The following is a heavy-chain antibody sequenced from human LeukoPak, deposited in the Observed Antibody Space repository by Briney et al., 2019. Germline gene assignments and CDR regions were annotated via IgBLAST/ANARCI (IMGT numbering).Heavy chain of an antibody. CDR1: GGSISSYY. D-gene: IGHD6-19*01. CDR2: IYYSGST. CDR3: ARGLIMAVASRGEFHY. J-gene: IGHJ4*02. V-gene: IGHV4-59*01. Sequence: SETLSLTCTVSGGSISSYYWSWIRQPPGKGLEWIGYIYYSGSTNYNPSLKSRVTISVDTSKNQFSLKLSSVTAADTAVYYCARGLIMAVASRGEFHYWGQGTLVTVSS.